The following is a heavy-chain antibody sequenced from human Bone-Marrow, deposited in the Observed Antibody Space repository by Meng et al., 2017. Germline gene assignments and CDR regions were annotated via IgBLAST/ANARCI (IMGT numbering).Heavy chain of an antibody. Sequence: GPLRLSCTVSGGSISSYYWSWIRQPPGKGLEWIGYIYYSGSTNYNPSLKSRVTISVDKSKNQFSLKLSSVTAADTAVYYCARDVEGVVGANAFDIWGQGTMVTVSS. CDR2: IYYSGST. J-gene: IGHJ3*02. V-gene: IGHV4-59*12. D-gene: IGHD1-26*01. CDR3: ARDVEGVVGANAFDI. CDR1: GGSISSYY.